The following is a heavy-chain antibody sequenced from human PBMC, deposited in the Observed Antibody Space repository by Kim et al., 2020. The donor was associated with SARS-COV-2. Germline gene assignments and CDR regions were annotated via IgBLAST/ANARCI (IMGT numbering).Heavy chain of an antibody. CDR1: GFTFSSYG. CDR3: AKEEGSGYSSGWTYYYYGMDA. Sequence: GGSLRLSCAASGFTFSSYGMHWVRQAPGKGLEWVAVISYDGSNKYYADSVKGRFTISRDNSKNTLYLQMNSLRAEDTAVYYCAKEEGSGYSSGWTYYYYGMDAWGQGTMVTVSS. V-gene: IGHV3-30*18. CDR2: ISYDGSNK. D-gene: IGHD6-19*01. J-gene: IGHJ6*02.